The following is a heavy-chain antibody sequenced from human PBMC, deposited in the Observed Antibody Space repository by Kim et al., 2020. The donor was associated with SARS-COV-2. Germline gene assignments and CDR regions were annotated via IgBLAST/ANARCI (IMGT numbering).Heavy chain of an antibody. CDR1: GFNFINYY. D-gene: IGHD2-8*02. CDR2: INQDGREK. V-gene: IGHV3-7*02. Sequence: GGSLRLSCAASGFNFINYYMTWVRRPPGGGLEWVANINQDGREKYYVDSLRGRFTISRDNAENSLYLQMRSLRAEDTAVYYCARVMGGVAWSMDVWGQGT. CDR3: ARVMGGVAWSMDV. J-gene: IGHJ6*02.